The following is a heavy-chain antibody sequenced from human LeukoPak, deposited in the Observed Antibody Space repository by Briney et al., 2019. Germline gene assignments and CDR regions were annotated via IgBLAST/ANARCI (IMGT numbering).Heavy chain of an antibody. CDR1: GGSISSYY. Sequence: SETLSLTGTVSGGSISSYYWSWIRQPAGKGLEWIGRIYTSGSTNYNPSLKSRVTMSVDTSKNQLSLKMGSVTAPDTAVYYCARLGRDGYNWYFDYWGQGTLVTVSS. CDR2: IYTSGST. D-gene: IGHD5-24*01. CDR3: ARLGRDGYNWYFDY. J-gene: IGHJ4*02. V-gene: IGHV4-4*07.